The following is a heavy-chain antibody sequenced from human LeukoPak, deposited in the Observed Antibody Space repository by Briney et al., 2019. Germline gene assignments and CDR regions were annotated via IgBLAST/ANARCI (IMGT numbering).Heavy chain of an antibody. J-gene: IGHJ5*02. Sequence: GGSLRLSCAASGFTFSSYAMSWVRQAPGKGLEWVSAISGSGGSTYYADSVKGRFTISRDNSKNTLYLQMNSLRAEDTAVYYCAKDGSGVLRYFDWYSSGPPPHTWFDPWGQGTLVTVPS. CDR2: ISGSGGST. CDR1: GFTFSSYA. D-gene: IGHD3-9*01. V-gene: IGHV3-23*01. CDR3: AKDGSGVLRYFDWYSSGPPPHTWFDP.